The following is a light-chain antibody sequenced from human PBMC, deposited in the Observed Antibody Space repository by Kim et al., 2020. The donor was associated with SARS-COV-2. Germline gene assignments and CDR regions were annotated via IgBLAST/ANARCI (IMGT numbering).Light chain of an antibody. V-gene: IGKV1-6*01. Sequence: AAVGNRVTITCRASQGIRNDLGWYQQKPGKAPKLLIYAASSLQSGVPSRFSGSGSGTDFTLTISSLQPEDFATYYCLQDYNYPWTFGQGTKVDIK. J-gene: IGKJ1*01. CDR2: AAS. CDR3: LQDYNYPWT. CDR1: QGIRND.